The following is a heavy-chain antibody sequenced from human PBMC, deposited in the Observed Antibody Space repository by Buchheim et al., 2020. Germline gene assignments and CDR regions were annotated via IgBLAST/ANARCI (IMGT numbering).Heavy chain of an antibody. V-gene: IGHV3-15*01. J-gene: IGHJ6*02. CDR2: IKSKTDGGTT. CDR3: TTRNGDYETLNYYYYYGMDV. D-gene: IGHD4-17*01. Sequence: EVQLVESGGGLVKPGGSLRLSCAASGFTFSNAWMSWVRQAPGKGLEWVGRIKSKTDGGTTDYAAPVKGRFNISRDDSKKTLYLQMNSLKTEDTAVYYCTTRNGDYETLNYYYYYGMDVWGQGTT. CDR1: GFTFSNAW.